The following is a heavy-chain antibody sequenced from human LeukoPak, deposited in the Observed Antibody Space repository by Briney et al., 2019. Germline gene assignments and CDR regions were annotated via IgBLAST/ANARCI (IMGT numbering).Heavy chain of an antibody. CDR1: GGSISGSSYY. V-gene: IGHV4-39*01. CDR2: IYYSGST. J-gene: IGHJ4*02. D-gene: IGHD3-9*01. Sequence: SETLSLTCTVSGGSISGSSYYWGWIRQPPGKGLEWIGSIYYSGSTYYNPSLKSRVTISVDTSKNQFSLKLSSVTAADTAVYYCARLFPYYDILTGPVEDYWGQGTLVTVSS. CDR3: ARLFPYYDILTGPVEDY.